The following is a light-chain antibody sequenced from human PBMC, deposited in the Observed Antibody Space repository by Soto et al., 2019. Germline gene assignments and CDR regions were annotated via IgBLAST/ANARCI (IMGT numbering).Light chain of an antibody. V-gene: IGKV1-5*01. Sequence: DIQMTQSPSTLSASVGDRVTSACRASQSISSWLAWYQQKPGKAPKLLIYDASSLESGVPSRFSGSGSGTEFTLTISSLQPDDFATYYRQQYISYPFTFGQGTRLEIK. CDR1: QSISSW. CDR2: DAS. J-gene: IGKJ5*01. CDR3: QQYISYPFT.